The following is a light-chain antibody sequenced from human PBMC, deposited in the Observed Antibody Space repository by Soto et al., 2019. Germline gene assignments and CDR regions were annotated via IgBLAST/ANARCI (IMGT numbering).Light chain of an antibody. CDR2: DAS. V-gene: IGKV1-5*01. J-gene: IGKJ2*01. CDR1: KSISSW. Sequence: DIQMTQSPSTLSASLGDRVTITCRASKSISSWLAWYQQKPGKAPKLLIYDASSLESGVPSRFSGSGSGTEITLTISSLQPDDFATYYCQKYNSYPSTFGQGTKLEIK. CDR3: QKYNSYPST.